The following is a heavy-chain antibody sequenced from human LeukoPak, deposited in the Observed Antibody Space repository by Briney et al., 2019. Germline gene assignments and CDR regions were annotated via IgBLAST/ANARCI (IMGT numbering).Heavy chain of an antibody. D-gene: IGHD5-18*01. CDR2: ISAYNGNT. Sequence: ASVKVSCKAAGYTFSNYGISWVRQAPGQGLEWMGWISAYNGNTKYAQRLQGRVTMTTNTSTSTAYMELRSLKSDDTAVYYCARDLGYTYGTFDYWGQGTLVTVSS. J-gene: IGHJ4*02. CDR3: ARDLGYTYGTFDY. CDR1: GYTFSNYG. V-gene: IGHV1-18*04.